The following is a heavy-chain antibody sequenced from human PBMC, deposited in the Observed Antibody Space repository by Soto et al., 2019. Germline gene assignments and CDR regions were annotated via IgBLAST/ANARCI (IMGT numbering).Heavy chain of an antibody. J-gene: IGHJ6*02. CDR1: GYSFTSYW. CDR2: IYPGDSDT. V-gene: IGHV5-51*01. CDR3: ARPREAGKNYYGVDV. Sequence: PGESLKISCKASGYSFTSYWIGWVRQMPGKGLEWMGIIYPGDSDTRYSPSFQGQVTISADKSISTAYVQWSSLKASDTAMYYCARPREAGKNYYGVDVWGQGTTVTGSS. D-gene: IGHD6-19*01.